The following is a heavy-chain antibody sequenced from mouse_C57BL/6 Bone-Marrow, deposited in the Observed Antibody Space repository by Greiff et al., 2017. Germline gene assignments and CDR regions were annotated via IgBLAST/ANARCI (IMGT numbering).Heavy chain of an antibody. V-gene: IGHV1-82*01. CDR1: GYAFSSSW. CDR2: IYPGDGDT. J-gene: IGHJ2*01. D-gene: IGHD1-1*01. CDR3: ARRYGSRSFDC. Sequence: VQLQQSGPELVKPGASVKISCKASGYAFSSSWMNWVKQRPGKGLEWIGRIYPGDGDTNYNGKFKGKATLTADKSSSTAYMQLSSLTSEDSAVYFCARRYGSRSFDCWGPGTTLSVAS.